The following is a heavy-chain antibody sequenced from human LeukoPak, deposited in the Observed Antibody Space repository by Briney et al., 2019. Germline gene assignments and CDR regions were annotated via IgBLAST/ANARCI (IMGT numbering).Heavy chain of an antibody. CDR2: INHSGST. D-gene: IGHD6-13*01. J-gene: IGHJ6*03. V-gene: IGHV4-34*01. Sequence: LRLSCAASGFTFSDYYMSWIRQPPGKGLEWIGEINHSGSTNYNPSLKSRVSLSVDTSKNQISLKLSSVTAADTAVYYCARHVGYPAYYYYYYYMDVWGKGTTVTISS. CDR1: GFTFSDYY. CDR3: ARHVGYPAYYYYYYYMDV.